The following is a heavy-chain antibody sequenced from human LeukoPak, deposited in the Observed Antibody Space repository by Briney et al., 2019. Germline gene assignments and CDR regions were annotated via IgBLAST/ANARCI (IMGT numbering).Heavy chain of an antibody. D-gene: IGHD6-19*01. CDR1: GGSISSYY. CDR3: ARDVGAGFDY. V-gene: IGHV4-59*01. Sequence: SETLSLTCTVSGGSISSYYWSWIRQPPGKGLEWIGYIYYSGSTNYNPSLKSRVTISVDTSKNQFSLKLSSVTAADTAVYYCARDVGAGFDYWGQGTLVAVSS. J-gene: IGHJ4*02. CDR2: IYYSGST.